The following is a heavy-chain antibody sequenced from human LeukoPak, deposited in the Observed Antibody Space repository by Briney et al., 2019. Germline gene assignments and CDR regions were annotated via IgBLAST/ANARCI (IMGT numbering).Heavy chain of an antibody. D-gene: IGHD3-10*01. CDR2: IYRSGST. J-gene: IGHJ4*02. V-gene: IGHV4-4*02. CDR1: GGSISSSNW. CDR3: AKLLGSGSFDDY. Sequence: SGTLSLTCAVSGGSISSSNWWSWVRQPPGKGLEWIGEIYRSGSTNYNPSLKSRVTISVDKSKNQFSLKLSSVTAADTAVYYCAKLLGSGSFDDYWGQGTLVTVSS.